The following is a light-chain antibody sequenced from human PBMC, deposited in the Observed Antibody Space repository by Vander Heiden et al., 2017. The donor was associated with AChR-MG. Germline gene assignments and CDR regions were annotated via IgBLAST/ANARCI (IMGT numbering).Light chain of an antibody. V-gene: IGLV2-23*02. CDR3: WSYAGSNTYLV. J-gene: IGLJ2*01. CDR1: SSDVGSYNR. CDR2: EVT. Sequence: QSALTQPASVSGSPGQSITVSCTGTSSDVGSYNRVACYQQHPGKDPKLMIDEVTKRPSGVSNRCSGSKSGNTASLTISGLQAEDEADYYCWSYAGSNTYLVFGGGTKLTVL.